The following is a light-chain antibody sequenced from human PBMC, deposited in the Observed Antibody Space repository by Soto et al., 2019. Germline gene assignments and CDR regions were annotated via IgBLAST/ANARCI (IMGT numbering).Light chain of an antibody. CDR3: QQYNNWPIT. CDR2: GAS. CDR1: QSVSSN. Sequence: EIVMTQSPATLSVSPGERATLSCRASQSVSSNLAWYQQKPGQAPRLLIYGASTRATGIPARFSGSGSGTEFTLTISSLQSEDFAVDYCQQYNNWPITVGQGTRLEI. V-gene: IGKV3-15*01. J-gene: IGKJ5*01.